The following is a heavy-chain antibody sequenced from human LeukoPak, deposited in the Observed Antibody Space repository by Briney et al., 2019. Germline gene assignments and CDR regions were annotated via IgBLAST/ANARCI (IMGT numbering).Heavy chain of an antibody. CDR3: ARGVVPAAEDAFDI. Sequence: PGGSLRLSCAASGFTFSSYAMHWVRKAPGKGLDWVAVISYDGSNKYYADSVKGRFTISRDNSKNTLYLQMNSLRAEDTAVYYCARGVVPAAEDAFDIWGQGTMVTVSS. D-gene: IGHD2-2*01. V-gene: IGHV3-30-3*01. CDR2: ISYDGSNK. CDR1: GFTFSSYA. J-gene: IGHJ3*02.